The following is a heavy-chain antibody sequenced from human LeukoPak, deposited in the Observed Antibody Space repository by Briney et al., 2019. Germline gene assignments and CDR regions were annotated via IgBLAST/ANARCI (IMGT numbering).Heavy chain of an antibody. CDR1: XFTFSSYS. J-gene: IGHJ6*02. Sequence: SLRLSCXXXXFTFSSYSMNWVRQAPGKGLEWVSYISSSSSTIYYADSVKGRFTISRDNAKNSLYLQMNSLRDEDTAVYYCAREGSSSSWYSIYYYYYGMDVWGQGTTVTVSS. V-gene: IGHV3-48*02. CDR2: ISSSSSTI. D-gene: IGHD6-13*01. CDR3: AREGSSSSWYSIYYYYYGMDV.